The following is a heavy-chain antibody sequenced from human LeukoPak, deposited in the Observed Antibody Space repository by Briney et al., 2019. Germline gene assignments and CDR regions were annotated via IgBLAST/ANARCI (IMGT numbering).Heavy chain of an antibody. D-gene: IGHD3-3*01. CDR2: INHSGST. CDR1: GGSFSGYY. CDR3: ARCCYDFWSGYYYFDY. J-gene: IGHJ4*02. V-gene: IGHV4-34*01. Sequence: PPETLSLTCAVYGGSFSGYYWSWIRQPPGKGLEWIGEINHSGSTNYNPSLKSRVTISVDTSKNQFSLKLSSVTAADTAVYYCARCCYDFWSGYYYFDYWGQGTLVTVSS.